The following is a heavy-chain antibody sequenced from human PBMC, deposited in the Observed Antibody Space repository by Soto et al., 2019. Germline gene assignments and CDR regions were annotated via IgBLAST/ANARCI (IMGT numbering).Heavy chain of an antibody. Sequence: QVQLVQSGAEVKKPGSSVKVSCKASGGTFSSYTISWVRQAPGQGLEWMGRIIPILGIANYAQKFQGRVTITPDKSTRTAYMELSSLRSEDTAVYYCARGSMTTVTTLQHWGQGTLVTVCS. V-gene: IGHV1-69*02. CDR1: GGTFSSYT. J-gene: IGHJ1*01. D-gene: IGHD4-17*01. CDR3: ARGSMTTVTTLQH. CDR2: IIPILGIA.